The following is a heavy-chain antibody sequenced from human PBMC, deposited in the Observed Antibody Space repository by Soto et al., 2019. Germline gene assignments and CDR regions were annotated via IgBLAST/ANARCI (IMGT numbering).Heavy chain of an antibody. CDR2: IIPIFGTA. CDR3: ARRWLQFRGGWFDP. Sequence: ASVKISCKASGGTFSSYAISWVRQAPGQGLEWMGGIIPIFGTANYAQKFQGRVTITADESTSTAYMELSSLRSEDTAVYYCARRWLQFRGGWFDPWGQGTLVTVSS. J-gene: IGHJ5*02. V-gene: IGHV1-69*13. D-gene: IGHD5-12*01. CDR1: GGTFSSYA.